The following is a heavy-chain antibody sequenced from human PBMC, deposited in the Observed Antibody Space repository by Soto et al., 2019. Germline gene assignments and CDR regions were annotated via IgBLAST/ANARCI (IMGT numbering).Heavy chain of an antibody. V-gene: IGHV1-69*02. CDR2: IIPILGIA. D-gene: IGHD2-2*03. CDR3: ASPSVGYCSSTSCYYFDY. Sequence: SVKVSCKASGGTFSSYTISWVRQAPGQGLEWMGRIIPILGIANYAQKFQGRVTITADKSTSTAYMELSSLRSEDTAVYYCASPSVGYCSSTSCYYFDYWGQGTLVTVSS. J-gene: IGHJ4*01. CDR1: GGTFSSYT.